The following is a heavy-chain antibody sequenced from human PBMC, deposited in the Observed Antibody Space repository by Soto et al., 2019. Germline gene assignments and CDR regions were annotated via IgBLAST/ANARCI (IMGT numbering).Heavy chain of an antibody. Sequence: PLGSLRLSCAASGFTFSSYAMHWVRQAPGKGLEWVAFISYDGRNKCYADSVKGRFTISRDNSKNTLYLQMNSLRAEDTAVYYCAGEMDSFDIWGQGTMVTVSS. CDR1: GFTFSSYA. V-gene: IGHV3-30*04. J-gene: IGHJ3*02. CDR2: ISYDGRNK. CDR3: AGEMDSFDI.